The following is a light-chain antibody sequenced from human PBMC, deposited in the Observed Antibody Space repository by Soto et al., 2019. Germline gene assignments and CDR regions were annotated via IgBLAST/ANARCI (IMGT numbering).Light chain of an antibody. CDR1: QSVSFK. CDR2: SAS. J-gene: IGKJ5*01. V-gene: IGKV3-15*01. Sequence: ETVMAQSPATLSVSPGETATLSFRSSQSVSFKLAWYQQKPGQAPRLLIHSASTRATGIPARFSGSGSGTEFTLTISSLQSEDSAVYYCQQYNNWPPITFGQGTRLEIK. CDR3: QQYNNWPPIT.